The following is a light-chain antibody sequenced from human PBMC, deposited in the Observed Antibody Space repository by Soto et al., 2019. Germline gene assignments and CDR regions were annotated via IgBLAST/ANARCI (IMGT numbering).Light chain of an antibody. CDR2: AAS. J-gene: IGKJ5*01. V-gene: IGKV1-8*01. CDR1: QGISSY. Sequence: AIRMTQSPSSFSASTGDRVTFTCRASQGISSYLAWYQQKPGKAPKLLIYAASTLQSGVPSRFSGSGSGTDFTLTISCLQSEDFATYYCQQYYSYLITFGQGTRLEIK. CDR3: QQYYSYLIT.